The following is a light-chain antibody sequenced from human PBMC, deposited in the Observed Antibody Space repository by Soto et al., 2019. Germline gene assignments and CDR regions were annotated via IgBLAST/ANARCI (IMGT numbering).Light chain of an antibody. Sequence: EIVMTQSPATLSVSPGDRVTLSCRASQSVSSDLAWYQHKPGQPPRLLIYGASTRATGIPDTLSGSGSGTEFTLTISSLQSEDSAVYYCQQYFDWRTFGQGTRVEVK. J-gene: IGKJ1*01. CDR3: QQYFDWRT. CDR1: QSVSSD. CDR2: GAS. V-gene: IGKV3-15*01.